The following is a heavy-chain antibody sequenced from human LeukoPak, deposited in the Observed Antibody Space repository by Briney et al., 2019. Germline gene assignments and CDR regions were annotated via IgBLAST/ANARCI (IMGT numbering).Heavy chain of an antibody. D-gene: IGHD1-26*01. CDR2: ISWDGGST. CDR1: GFTFDDYT. J-gene: IGHJ4*02. Sequence: GGSLRLSCAASGFTFDDYTMHWVRRAPGKGLEWVSLISWDGGSTYYADSVKGRFTISRDNSKNSLYLQMNSLRTEDTALYYCAKDNYDGSYHFDYWGQGTLVTVSS. CDR3: AKDNYDGSYHFDY. V-gene: IGHV3-43*01.